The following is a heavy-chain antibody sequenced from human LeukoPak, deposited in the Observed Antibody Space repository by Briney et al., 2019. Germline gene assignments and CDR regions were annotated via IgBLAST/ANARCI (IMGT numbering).Heavy chain of an antibody. CDR1: GYTFTGYY. CDR2: INPNSGGT. J-gene: IGHJ3*02. CDR3: ARVTRTIAAAGTGAFDI. Sequence: ASVKVSFKASGYTFTGYYMHWVRQAPGQGLEWMGWINPNSGGTNYAQKFQGRVTMTRDTSISTAYMELSRLRSDGTAVYYCARVTRTIAAAGTGAFDIWGQGTMVTVSS. D-gene: IGHD6-13*01. V-gene: IGHV1-2*02.